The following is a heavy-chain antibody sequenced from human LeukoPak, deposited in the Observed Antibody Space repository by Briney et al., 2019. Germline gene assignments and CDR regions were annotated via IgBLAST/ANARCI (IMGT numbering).Heavy chain of an antibody. V-gene: IGHV3-11*01. CDR1: GFTFSDYY. CDR3: ARGSTASVVAATGPSGY. Sequence: GGSLRLSCAASGFTFSDYYMSWIRQALGKGLEWVSYISSRGSTIYYADSVKGRFTISRDNAKNSLYLQMNSLRAEDTAVYYCARGSTASVVAATGPSGYWGQGTLVAVSS. D-gene: IGHD2-15*01. J-gene: IGHJ4*02. CDR2: ISSRGSTI.